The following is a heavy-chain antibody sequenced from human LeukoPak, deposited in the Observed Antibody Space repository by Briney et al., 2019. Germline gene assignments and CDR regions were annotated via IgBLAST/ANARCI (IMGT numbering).Heavy chain of an antibody. D-gene: IGHD7-27*01. CDR2: IYYSGTT. CDR3: ARGANWGSPDY. V-gene: IGHV4-59*01. J-gene: IGHJ4*02. Sequence: SETLSLTCTVSGGSISSDYWSWIRHSPGKGPEWIGYIYYSGTTSYNPSLKSRVTISLDMSKNQFSLKLSSVTAADTAVYYCARGANWGSPDYWGQGTLVTVSS. CDR1: GGSISSDY.